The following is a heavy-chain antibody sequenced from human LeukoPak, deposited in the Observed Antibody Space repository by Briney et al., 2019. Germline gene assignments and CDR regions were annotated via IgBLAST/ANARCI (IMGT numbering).Heavy chain of an antibody. Sequence: SGTLSLTCSVPGFSIGSSRYYWGWIRQPPGKGLEWIGYIYYSGSTYYNPSLKSRVTISVDTSKNQFSLKLSSVTAADTAVYYCASTVTTFVSAFDIWGQGTMVTVSS. V-gene: IGHV4-30-4*08. CDR1: GFSIGSSRYY. CDR2: IYYSGST. CDR3: ASTVTTFVSAFDI. D-gene: IGHD4-17*01. J-gene: IGHJ3*02.